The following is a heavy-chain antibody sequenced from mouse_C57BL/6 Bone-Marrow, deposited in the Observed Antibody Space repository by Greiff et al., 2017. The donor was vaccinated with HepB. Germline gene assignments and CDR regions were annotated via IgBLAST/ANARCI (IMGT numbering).Heavy chain of an antibody. CDR2: IRSKSNNYAT. CDR3: VRQGQLRPFAY. J-gene: IGHJ3*01. CDR1: GFSFNTYA. V-gene: IGHV10-1*01. Sequence: EVKLMESGGGLVQPKGSLKLSCAASGFSFNTYAMNWVRQAPGKGLEWVARIRSKSNNYATYYADSVKDRFTISRDDSESMLYLQMNNLKTEDTAMYYCVRQGQLRPFAYWGQGTLVTVSA. D-gene: IGHD3-2*02.